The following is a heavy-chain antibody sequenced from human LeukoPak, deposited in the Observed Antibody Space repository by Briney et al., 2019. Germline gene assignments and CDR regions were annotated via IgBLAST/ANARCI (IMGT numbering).Heavy chain of an antibody. Sequence: GGSLRLSCAASGFTFSDYYMSWIRQAPGKGLEWVSWVSDIGSSGTTIYYADSVKGRFTISRDNSMNTLYLQMHSLRAEDMAVYYCAKGLNRGVVIMPAGQMDVWGKGTTVTISS. D-gene: IGHD2-2*01. J-gene: IGHJ6*04. CDR3: AKGLNRGVVIMPAGQMDV. V-gene: IGHV3-11*01. CDR1: GFTFSDYY. CDR2: IGSSGTTI.